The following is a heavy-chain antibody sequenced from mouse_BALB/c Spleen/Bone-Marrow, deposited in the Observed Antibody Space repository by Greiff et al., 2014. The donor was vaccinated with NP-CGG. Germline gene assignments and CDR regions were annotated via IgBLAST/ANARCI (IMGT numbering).Heavy chain of an antibody. J-gene: IGHJ4*01. CDR1: GFTFSSFG. Sequence: EVMLVESGGGLVQPGGSRKLSCAASGFTFSSFGMHWVRQAPEKGLEWVAYISSGSSTIYYVDTVKGRFTISRDNPKNTLFLQMTSLRSEDTAMYYCTRKGALITHYYAMDYWGQGTSVTVSS. CDR2: ISSGSSTI. V-gene: IGHV5-17*02. CDR3: TRKGALITHYYAMDY. D-gene: IGHD2-4*01.